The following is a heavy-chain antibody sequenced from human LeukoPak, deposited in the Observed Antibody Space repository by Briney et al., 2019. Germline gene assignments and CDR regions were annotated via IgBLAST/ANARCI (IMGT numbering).Heavy chain of an antibody. J-gene: IGHJ3*02. CDR3: ARDSSGLGIGAFDI. V-gene: IGHV4-34*01. D-gene: IGHD7-27*01. Sequence: PSETLSLTCAVYGGSFSGYYWSWIRQPPGKGLEWIGEINHSGSTNYNPSLKSRVTISVDTSKNQFSLKLSSVTAADTAVYYCARDSSGLGIGAFDIWGQGTMVTVSS. CDR1: GGSFSGYY. CDR2: INHSGST.